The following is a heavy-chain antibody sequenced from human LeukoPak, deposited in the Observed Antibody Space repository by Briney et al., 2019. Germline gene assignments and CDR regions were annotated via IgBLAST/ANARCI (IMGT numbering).Heavy chain of an antibody. Sequence: SETLSLTCAVYGGSFSGYYWSWIRQPPGKGLEWIGEINHSGSTNYNPSLKSRVTISVDTSKNQFSLKLSSVTAADTAVYYCARLNYDILTGYYYGMDVWGQGTTVTVSS. V-gene: IGHV4-34*01. J-gene: IGHJ6*02. D-gene: IGHD3-9*01. CDR2: INHSGST. CDR1: GGSFSGYY. CDR3: ARLNYDILTGYYYGMDV.